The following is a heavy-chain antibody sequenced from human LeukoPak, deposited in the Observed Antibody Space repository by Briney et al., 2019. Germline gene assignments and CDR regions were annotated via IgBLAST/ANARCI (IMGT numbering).Heavy chain of an antibody. J-gene: IGHJ4*02. V-gene: IGHV4-31*03. Sequence: SETLSLTCTVSGGSISSGGYYWSWIRQHPGKGLEWIGYIYYSGSTYYNPSLKSRVTISVDTSKNQFSLKLSSVTAADTAVYYCAKGGYDFVEVAYFDFWGQGTLVTVSS. CDR2: IYYSGST. D-gene: IGHD5-12*01. CDR3: AKGGYDFVEVAYFDF. CDR1: GGSISSGGYY.